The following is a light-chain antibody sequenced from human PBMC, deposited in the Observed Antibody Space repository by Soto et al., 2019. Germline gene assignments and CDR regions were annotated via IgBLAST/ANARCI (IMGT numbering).Light chain of an antibody. CDR1: SSDVGNYNL. CDR2: EVN. V-gene: IGLV2-23*02. Sequence: QSVLPQPASVSGSPGQSITISCTGTSSDVGNYNLVSWYQQHPGKAPKLMIYEVNKRPSGVSNRFSGSKSGNTASLTISGLQAEDEADYYCCSYAGSSTFYVFGTGTKVTVL. CDR3: CSYAGSSTFYV. J-gene: IGLJ1*01.